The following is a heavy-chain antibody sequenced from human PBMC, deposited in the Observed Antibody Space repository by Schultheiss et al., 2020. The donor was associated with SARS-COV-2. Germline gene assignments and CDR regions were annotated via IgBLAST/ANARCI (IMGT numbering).Heavy chain of an antibody. Sequence: GESLKISCAASGFTFSSYAMSWVRQAPGKGLEWVSAISGSGGSTYYADSVKGRFTISRDNSKNTLYLQMNSLRAEDTAVYYCAKESYCSSTSCYYYYGMDVWGQGTTVTVSS. CDR2: ISGSGGST. V-gene: IGHV3-23*01. J-gene: IGHJ6*02. D-gene: IGHD2-2*01. CDR1: GFTFSSYA. CDR3: AKESYCSSTSCYYYYGMDV.